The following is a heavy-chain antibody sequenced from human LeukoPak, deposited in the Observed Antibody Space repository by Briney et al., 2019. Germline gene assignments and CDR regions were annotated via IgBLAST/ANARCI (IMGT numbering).Heavy chain of an antibody. CDR1: GFTFSDYA. Sequence: PGGSLRLSCAASGFTFSDYAMSWVRQAPGKGLEWVSLIYSDGSTFYADSVRGRFTISRDNPKNTLYLQMNSLRAEDTAVYYCARAYYGDSWGQGTLVSVSS. J-gene: IGHJ4*02. CDR2: IYSDGST. V-gene: IGHV3-66*01. CDR3: ARAYYGDS.